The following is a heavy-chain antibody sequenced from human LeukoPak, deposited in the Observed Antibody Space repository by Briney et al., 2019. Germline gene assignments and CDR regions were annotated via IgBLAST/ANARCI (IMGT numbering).Heavy chain of an antibody. CDR2: INHSGST. Sequence: SETVSLTFAVYGWSFSGYYWSWIRQPPGKGLEWIGEINHSGSTNYNPSLKSRVTISVDTSKHQFSLKLSSLTAADTAVYYCARGRVDTAMVTEAFDIWGQGTMVTVSS. V-gene: IGHV4-34*01. CDR1: GWSFSGYY. J-gene: IGHJ3*02. D-gene: IGHD5-18*01. CDR3: ARGRVDTAMVTEAFDI.